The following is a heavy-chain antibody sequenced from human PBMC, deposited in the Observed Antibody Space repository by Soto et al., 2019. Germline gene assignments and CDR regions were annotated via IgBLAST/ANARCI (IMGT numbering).Heavy chain of an antibody. V-gene: IGHV4-39*01. J-gene: IGHJ6*02. CDR1: SGSISSTSYY. CDR3: ARQGRNTKIVLVKHYAADF. CDR2: IYYDGTT. D-gene: IGHD3-22*01. Sequence: SDTLSLTCTVSSGSISSTSYYWARIRQPPGKGLEWIGAIYYDGTTYYTESLKSRVSISVDTSKNQFSLKVNSVTAADRAVYFCARQGRNTKIVLVKHYAADFWGHGTAVTVSS.